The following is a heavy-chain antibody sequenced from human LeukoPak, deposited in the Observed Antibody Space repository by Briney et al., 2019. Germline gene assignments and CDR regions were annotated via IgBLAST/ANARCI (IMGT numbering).Heavy chain of an antibody. CDR3: AREPTSGREPTSGRPLDY. V-gene: IGHV4-4*07. J-gene: IGHJ4*02. Sequence: SETLSLTCTVSGGSISGYFWSWIRQPAGKGLEWIGRIYSSGSNNYNPSLKSRVTMSLDTSKNHLSLNLSSVSAADTAVYYCAREPTSGREPTSGRPLDYWGQGTLVTVSS. D-gene: IGHD5-12*01. CDR2: IYSSGSN. CDR1: GGSISGYF.